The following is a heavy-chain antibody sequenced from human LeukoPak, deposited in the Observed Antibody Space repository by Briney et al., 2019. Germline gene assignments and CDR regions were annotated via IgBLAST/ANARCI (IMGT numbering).Heavy chain of an antibody. J-gene: IGHJ4*02. CDR2: ISKDGGST. D-gene: IGHD1-14*01. Sequence: AGGSLRLSCAVSGLTFSEYWMHWVRQDAGKGLVWVAGISKDGGSTEYADFVKGRCTISRDNAKNTLYLQMNSLTVDDTAVYYCTSGIGTYDYWGLGAQVTASS. CDR1: GLTFSEYW. CDR3: TSGIGTYDY. V-gene: IGHV3-74*03.